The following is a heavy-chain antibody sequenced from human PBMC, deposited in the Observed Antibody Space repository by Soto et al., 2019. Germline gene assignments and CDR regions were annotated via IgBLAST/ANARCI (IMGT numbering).Heavy chain of an antibody. CDR1: GLDFSSEV. D-gene: IGHD1-26*01. Sequence: AGGCLRLSCAASGLDFSSEVMCWVRQAPGKGLEWVSSISGSGRTIYHADSMRGRFAISRDNSKNSLYLQLNNLRVDDTAVYYCAKVGPSYYYGMDVWGQGTTVTVSS. CDR3: AKVGPSYYYGMDV. CDR2: ISGSGRTI. V-gene: IGHV3-23*01. J-gene: IGHJ6*02.